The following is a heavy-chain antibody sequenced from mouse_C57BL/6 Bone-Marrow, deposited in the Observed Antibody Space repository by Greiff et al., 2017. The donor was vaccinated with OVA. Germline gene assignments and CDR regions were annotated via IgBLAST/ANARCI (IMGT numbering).Heavy chain of an antibody. Sequence: EVQRVESGGGLVKPGGSLKLSCAASGFTFSSYAMSWVRQTPEKRLEWVATISDGGSYTYYPDNVKGRFTISRDNAKNNLYLQMSHLKSEDTAMYYCARLRESGDYWGQGTSVTVSS. CDR3: ARLRESGDY. V-gene: IGHV5-4*01. D-gene: IGHD1-1*01. CDR2: ISDGGSYT. CDR1: GFTFSSYA. J-gene: IGHJ4*01.